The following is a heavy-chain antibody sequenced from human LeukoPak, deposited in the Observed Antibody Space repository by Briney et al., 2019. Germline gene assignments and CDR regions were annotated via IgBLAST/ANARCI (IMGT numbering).Heavy chain of an antibody. V-gene: IGHV4-38-2*01. CDR1: GYSISSGYY. CDR3: ASHYYYDSSGYYLDY. J-gene: IGHJ4*02. D-gene: IGHD3-22*01. Sequence: SETLSLTCAVSGYSISSGYYWGWIRQPPGKGLEWIGSIYHSGSTYYNPSLKSRVTISVDTSKNQFSLKLSSVTAADTAVYYCASHYYYDSSGYYLDYWGQGTLVTVSS. CDR2: IYHSGST.